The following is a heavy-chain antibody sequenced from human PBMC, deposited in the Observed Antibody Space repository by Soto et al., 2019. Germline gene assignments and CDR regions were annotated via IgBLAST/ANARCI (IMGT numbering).Heavy chain of an antibody. Sequence: GGSLRLSCAASGFTFSSYSTNWVRQAPGKGLEWVSSISSSSSYIYYADSVKGRFTISRDNAKNSLYLQMNSLRAEDTAVYYCARDYGYGDYFLYYYYYGMDVWGQGTTVTVSS. V-gene: IGHV3-21*01. CDR2: ISSSSSYI. J-gene: IGHJ6*02. D-gene: IGHD4-17*01. CDR3: ARDYGYGDYFLYYYYYGMDV. CDR1: GFTFSSYS.